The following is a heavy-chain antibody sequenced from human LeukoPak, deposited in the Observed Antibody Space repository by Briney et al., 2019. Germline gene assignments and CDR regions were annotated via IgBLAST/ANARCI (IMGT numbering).Heavy chain of an antibody. V-gene: IGHV3-33*01. Sequence: PGRSLRLSCAASGFTFSIYGMHRVRQAPGKGLERVAVIWYDGSNKYYADSVKGRFNISRDNSKNKLYLKMNSLRAEDTAVYYCARDGVEDTDMVPDYWGQGTLVTVSS. D-gene: IGHD5-18*01. J-gene: IGHJ4*02. CDR1: GFTFSIYG. CDR3: ARDGVEDTDMVPDY. CDR2: IWYDGSNK.